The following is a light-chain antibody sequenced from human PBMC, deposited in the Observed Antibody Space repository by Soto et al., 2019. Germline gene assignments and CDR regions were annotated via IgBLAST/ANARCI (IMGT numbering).Light chain of an antibody. CDR2: SNN. V-gene: IGLV1-44*01. J-gene: IGLJ2*01. Sequence: QSVLTQPPSASGTPGQRITISCSGSSSNIGSHTVNWHQQVPGTAPKLLIYSNNERPSGVPVRFSGSKSGTSASQAISGLQSGDEADYYCAAWDDSLNGVIFGGGTKLTVL. CDR3: AAWDDSLNGVI. CDR1: SSNIGSHT.